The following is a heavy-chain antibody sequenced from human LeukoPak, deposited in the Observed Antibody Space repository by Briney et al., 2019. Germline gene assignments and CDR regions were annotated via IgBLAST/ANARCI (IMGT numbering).Heavy chain of an antibody. J-gene: IGHJ4*02. CDR3: ARDDSDPDY. CDR1: GFTFSSYW. D-gene: IGHD2-21*02. CDR2: IKQDGSEK. Sequence: PGGSLRLSCAASGFTFSSYWMSWVRQAPGKGLEWEANIKQDGSEKYYVDSVKGRFTISSDNAKNSLYLQMNSLRVEDTAVYYCARDDSDPDYWGQGTLVTVSS. V-gene: IGHV3-7*01.